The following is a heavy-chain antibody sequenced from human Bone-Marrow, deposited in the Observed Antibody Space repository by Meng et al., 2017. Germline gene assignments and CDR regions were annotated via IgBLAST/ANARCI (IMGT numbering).Heavy chain of an antibody. CDR1: GFTFSSYA. D-gene: IGHD3-10*01. V-gene: IGHV3-23*01. J-gene: IGHJ4*02. Sequence: GESLKISCAASGFTFSSYAMHWVRQAPGKGLEWVSALSGGGFTTYYADSVKGRFTISRHNSKNTLYLQMNNLRAEDTALYYCAKYSYGLGDYFDYWGQGALVTVSS. CDR3: AKYSYGLGDYFDY. CDR2: LSGGGFTT.